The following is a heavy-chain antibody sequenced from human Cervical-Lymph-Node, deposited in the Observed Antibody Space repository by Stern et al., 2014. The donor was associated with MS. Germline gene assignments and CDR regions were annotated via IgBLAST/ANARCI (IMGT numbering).Heavy chain of an antibody. CDR1: GYSFSNFW. Sequence: QLVQSGAEVKKPGESLKISCRGSGYSFSNFWIGWVRQMPGKGLEWMGIIDPYDSETKYSPSFQGQVTISADKSISTAYLQWRSLKASDSAVYYCARLIAASGTGLRGAGGLEIWGQGAMVTVSS. D-gene: IGHD6-13*01. V-gene: IGHV5-51*03. J-gene: IGHJ3*02. CDR2: IDPYDSET. CDR3: ARLIAASGTGLRGAGGLEI.